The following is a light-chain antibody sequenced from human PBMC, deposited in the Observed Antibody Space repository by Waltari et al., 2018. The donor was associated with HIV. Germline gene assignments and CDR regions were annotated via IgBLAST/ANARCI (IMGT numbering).Light chain of an antibody. J-gene: IGLJ1*01. V-gene: IGLV3-19*01. Sequence: SSELTQDPVVSVALGQTIKITCEGDSLRSFIANRYQQRPGQAPVLVFYGENRRPSGIPDRFSASHSVTTSSFLISKSEEVDEADYYCHSRETKRDHDVFGGGT. CDR1: SLRSFI. CDR3: HSRETKRDHDV. CDR2: GEN.